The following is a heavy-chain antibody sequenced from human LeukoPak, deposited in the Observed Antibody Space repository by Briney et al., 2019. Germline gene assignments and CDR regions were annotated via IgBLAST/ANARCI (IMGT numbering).Heavy chain of an antibody. J-gene: IGHJ3*02. CDR3: AREAVGNFWGFDAFDI. CDR1: GFTFSSYS. V-gene: IGHV3-48*01. D-gene: IGHD3-16*01. Sequence: GGSLRLSCAASGFTFSSYSMNWVRQAPGKGLEWVSYISSSSSTIYYADSVKGRFTISRDNAKNSLYLQMNSLRAEDTAVYYCAREAVGNFWGFDAFDIWGQGTMVTVSS. CDR2: ISSSSSTI.